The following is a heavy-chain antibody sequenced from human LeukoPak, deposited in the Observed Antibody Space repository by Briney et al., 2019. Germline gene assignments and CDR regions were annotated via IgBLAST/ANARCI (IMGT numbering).Heavy chain of an antibody. D-gene: IGHD2-15*01. CDR1: GFPFSSYA. CDR2: ISYDGSNK. J-gene: IGHJ4*02. Sequence: GGSLSPSLPASGFPFSSYAMHWVGRAPAKGLEWVAVISYDGSNKYYADSVKGRFTISRDNSKNTLYLQMNSLRAEDTAVYYCAKVAGTALLDYWGQGTLVTVSS. CDR3: AKVAGTALLDY. V-gene: IGHV3-30*18.